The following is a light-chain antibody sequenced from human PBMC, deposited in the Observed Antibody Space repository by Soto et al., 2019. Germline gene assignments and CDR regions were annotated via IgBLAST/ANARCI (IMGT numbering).Light chain of an antibody. CDR2: KAS. CDR1: QSISAW. J-gene: IGKJ1*01. CDR3: QQYINDASWT. Sequence: DIQMTQSPSTLSASIGDRVTITCRASQSISAWLAWYQQKPGKAPKLLIYKASTLESGVPSRFSGSGSGTEFTLTISSLQPDDFATYYCQQYINDASWTFGQGTRVQIK. V-gene: IGKV1-5*03.